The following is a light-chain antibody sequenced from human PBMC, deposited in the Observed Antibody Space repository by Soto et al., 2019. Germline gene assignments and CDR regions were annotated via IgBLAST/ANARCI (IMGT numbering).Light chain of an antibody. V-gene: IGLV1-47*01. Sequence: QSVLTQPPSASGTTGQRVTISCSGSGSNVGTSYVYWYQQLPGTAPKLLIYANDQRPSGVPDRFSGSKSGTSASLAISGLRSEYEADYYCAAWDDRLSARVFGGGTKLTVL. J-gene: IGLJ3*02. CDR3: AAWDDRLSARV. CDR1: GSNVGTSY. CDR2: AND.